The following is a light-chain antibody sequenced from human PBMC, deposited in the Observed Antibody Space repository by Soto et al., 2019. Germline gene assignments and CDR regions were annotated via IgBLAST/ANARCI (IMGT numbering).Light chain of an antibody. CDR3: QQRSNWPRT. CDR1: QSVSNN. J-gene: IGKJ1*01. V-gene: IGKV3-11*01. CDR2: DAS. Sequence: EIVLTQSPATLSLSPGERATRSCRASQSVSNNLAWYQQKPGQAPRLLIYDASNRATGVPSRFSGSGSGTDFTLTVSSLEPEDFAVYYCQQRSNWPRTFGQGTKVEIK.